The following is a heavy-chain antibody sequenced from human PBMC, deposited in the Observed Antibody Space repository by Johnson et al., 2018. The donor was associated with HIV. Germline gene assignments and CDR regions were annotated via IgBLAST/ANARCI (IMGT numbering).Heavy chain of an antibody. CDR1: GFTFSNYG. CDR3: ATGAFDWLGDAFDI. CDR2: ISGTGFST. V-gene: IGHV3-21*01. J-gene: IGHJ3*02. Sequence: VQLVESGGGLVQPGGSLRLSCAASGFTFSNYGMHWVRQAPGKGLEWVSAISGTGFSTYYADSVKGRFTISRDNAKNSLYLQMNSLRAEDTAVYYCATGAFDWLGDAFDIWGQGTMVTVSS. D-gene: IGHD3-9*01.